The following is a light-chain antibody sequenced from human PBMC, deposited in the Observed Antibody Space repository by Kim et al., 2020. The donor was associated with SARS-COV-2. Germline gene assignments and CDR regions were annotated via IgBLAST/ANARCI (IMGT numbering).Light chain of an antibody. J-gene: IGLJ2*01. CDR1: SGRMARND. CDR2: EDN. CDR3: QSYDSSNHVV. Sequence: TVNISVNGSSGRMARNDVQWYQQRPGSAPTTVIYEDNQRPSGVPDRFSGSIDSSSNSASLTISGLKTEDEADYYCQSYDSSNHVVFGGGTQLTVL. V-gene: IGLV6-57*02.